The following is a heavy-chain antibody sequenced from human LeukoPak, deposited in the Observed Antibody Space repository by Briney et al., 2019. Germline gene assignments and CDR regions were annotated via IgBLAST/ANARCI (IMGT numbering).Heavy chain of an antibody. J-gene: IGHJ5*02. CDR2: INPNSGGT. V-gene: IGHV1-2*02. CDR1: GYTFTGYY. Sequence: ASVKVSCKASGYTFTGYYMHWVRQAPGQGLEWMGWINPNSGGTNYAQKFQGRVTMTRDTSISTAYMELSRLRSDDTAVYYCARDVLYCSSTSCYGASGYGPWGQGTLVTVSS. CDR3: ARDVLYCSSTSCYGASGYGP. D-gene: IGHD2-2*01.